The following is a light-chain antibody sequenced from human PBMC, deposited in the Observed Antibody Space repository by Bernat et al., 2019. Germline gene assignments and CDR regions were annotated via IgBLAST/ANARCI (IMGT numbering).Light chain of an antibody. V-gene: IGKV3-11*01. CDR3: QAGSNLPAIH. CDR2: DAS. Sequence: EIVLTQSPATLSLSPGERATLSCRASQSVSSYLAWYQQKPGQAPRLLIYDASTRATGIPARFSGSGSGTDFTLTISRLEPEDFAVYYCQAGSNLPAIHFGQGTRLEIK. J-gene: IGKJ5*01. CDR1: QSVSSY.